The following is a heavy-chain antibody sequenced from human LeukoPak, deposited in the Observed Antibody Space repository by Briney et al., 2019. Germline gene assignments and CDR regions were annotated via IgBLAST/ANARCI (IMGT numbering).Heavy chain of an antibody. V-gene: IGHV3-23*01. J-gene: IGHJ4*02. D-gene: IGHD3-9*01. CDR3: AKEEYYDILTGDHGSHY. CDR1: GFTLSGDA. Sequence: GGSLRLSCAASGFTLSGDAVSWVREAPGQGREWVSAIGGRGGGTYYADSVKGRFTISRDNSKNTLKLKINSLRAEDTAVYYCAKEEYYDILTGDHGSHYWGQGTLVTVSS. CDR2: IGGRGGGT.